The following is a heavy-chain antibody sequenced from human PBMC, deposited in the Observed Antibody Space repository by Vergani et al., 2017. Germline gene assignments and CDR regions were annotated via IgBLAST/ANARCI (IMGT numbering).Heavy chain of an antibody. Sequence: QVQLPESGPGLVKPSETLSLTCTVSGGSVSSGNFYWSWIRQPAGKGLEWIGHIYYSGNTNYNPALKSRVTISVDTSKNQFSLKLSSVTAADMAVYFCAGRYCSTNSCSGFDYWGQGTLVTVSS. CDR2: IYYSGNT. D-gene: IGHD2-2*01. CDR3: AGRYCSTNSCSGFDY. J-gene: IGHJ4*02. CDR1: GGSVSSGNFY. V-gene: IGHV4-61*10.